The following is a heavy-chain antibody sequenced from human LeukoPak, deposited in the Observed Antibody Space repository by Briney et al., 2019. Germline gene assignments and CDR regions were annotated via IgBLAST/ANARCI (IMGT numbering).Heavy chain of an antibody. CDR3: ARAQGEMATIDY. D-gene: IGHD5-24*01. V-gene: IGHV3-53*01. J-gene: IGHJ4*02. CDR1: GLTVSSNY. CDR2: IYSGGST. Sequence: GGSLRLSCAASGLTVSSNYMSWVRQAPGKGLEWGSVIYSGGSTYYADSVKGRFTISRDNSKNTLYLQMNSLRAEDTAVYYCARAQGEMATIDYWGQGTLVTVSS.